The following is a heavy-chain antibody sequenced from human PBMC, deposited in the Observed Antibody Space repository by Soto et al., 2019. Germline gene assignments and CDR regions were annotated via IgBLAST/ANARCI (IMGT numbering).Heavy chain of an antibody. D-gene: IGHD2-2*01. Sequence: WGSLRLSCAASGFSFIDYYISFVRHSPFKWLEWVSYISYSGRDIYYAESVKGRFTISRDDAENSLYLQMNSLRADDTAVFYCARGILGPSAMFGLFDFWGQGTLVTVSS. CDR2: ISYSGRDI. J-gene: IGHJ4*02. V-gene: IGHV3-11*01. CDR3: ARGILGPSAMFGLFDF. CDR1: GFSFIDYY.